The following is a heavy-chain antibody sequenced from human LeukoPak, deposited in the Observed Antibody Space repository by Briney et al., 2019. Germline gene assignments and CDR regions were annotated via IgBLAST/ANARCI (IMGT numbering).Heavy chain of an antibody. Sequence: SETLSFTCAVYGGSFSGYYWSWIRQPPGKGLVCIGEIHHSGSTNYNPSLESRVTLSVDTSKNQFSLKLSSVTAADTAVYYCARETSQKGAHYMDVWGKGTTVTISS. CDR2: IHHSGST. CDR3: ARETSQKGAHYMDV. V-gene: IGHV4-34*01. CDR1: GGSFSGYY. D-gene: IGHD3-16*01. J-gene: IGHJ6*03.